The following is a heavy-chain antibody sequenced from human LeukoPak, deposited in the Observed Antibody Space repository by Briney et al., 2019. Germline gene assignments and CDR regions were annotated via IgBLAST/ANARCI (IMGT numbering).Heavy chain of an antibody. J-gene: IGHJ4*02. Sequence: SETLSLTCTVSGGSISSYYWSLIRQPPGKGLEWIGYIYYSGSTNYNPSLKSRVTISVDTSKNQFSLKLSSVTAADTAVYYCARRMNCGGDCYYFDYWGQGTLVTVSS. CDR2: IYYSGST. CDR3: ARRMNCGGDCYYFDY. D-gene: IGHD2-21*02. CDR1: GGSISSYY. V-gene: IGHV4-59*08.